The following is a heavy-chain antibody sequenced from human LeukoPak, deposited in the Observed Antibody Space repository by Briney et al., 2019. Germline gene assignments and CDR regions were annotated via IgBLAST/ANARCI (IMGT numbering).Heavy chain of an antibody. J-gene: IGHJ3*02. CDR2: IYNSGST. V-gene: IGHV4-59*08. CDR1: GGSISSYY. D-gene: IGHD3-9*01. CDR3: ARRNILTEGEAFDI. Sequence: KPSETLSLTCAVSGGSISSYYWTWIRQPPGKGLEWIGYIYNSGSTNYNPSLRSRVTISVDASKNQFSLKLNSLTAADTAVYYCARRNILTEGEAFDIWGQGTLVTVSS.